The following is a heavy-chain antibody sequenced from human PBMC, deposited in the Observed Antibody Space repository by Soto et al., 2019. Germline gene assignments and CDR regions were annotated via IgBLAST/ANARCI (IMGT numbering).Heavy chain of an antibody. J-gene: IGHJ4*02. CDR1: GGSISSYY. CDR2: IYYSGST. D-gene: IGHD2-15*01. Sequence: ETLSLTCTVSGGSISSYYWSWIRQPPGKGLEWIGYIYYSGSTNYNPSLKSRVTISVDTSKNQFSLKLSSVTAADTAVYYCARGGCSGGSCYPALFDYWGQGTLVTVSS. CDR3: ARGGCSGGSCYPALFDY. V-gene: IGHV4-59*01.